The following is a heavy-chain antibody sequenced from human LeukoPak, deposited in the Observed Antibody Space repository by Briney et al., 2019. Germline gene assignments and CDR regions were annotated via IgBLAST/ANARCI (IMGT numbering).Heavy chain of an antibody. J-gene: IGHJ4*02. Sequence: SETLSLTCTVSGGSISSYYWSWIRQPPGKGLEWIGYIYYSASTNYNPSLKSRVTISVDTSKNQFSLKLSSVTAADTAVYYCARTKKDILTGYLFDYWGQGTLVTVSS. CDR3: ARTKKDILTGYLFDY. CDR1: GGSISSYY. CDR2: IYYSAST. D-gene: IGHD3-9*01. V-gene: IGHV4-59*01.